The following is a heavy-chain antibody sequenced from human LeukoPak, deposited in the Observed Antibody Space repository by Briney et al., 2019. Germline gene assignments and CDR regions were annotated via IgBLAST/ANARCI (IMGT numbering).Heavy chain of an antibody. CDR1: GFTFSTEA. J-gene: IGHJ4*02. CDR3: AKAKETYSSSWYDY. Sequence: GGSLRLSCEVSGFTFSTEAMTWVRQAPGKGLEWVSSISDSSRTTYYADSVQGRFTISRDNSRNTVYLQMNSLRAEDTAVYYCAKAKETYSSSWYDYWGQGTLVTVSS. CDR2: ISDSSRTT. V-gene: IGHV3-23*01. D-gene: IGHD6-13*01.